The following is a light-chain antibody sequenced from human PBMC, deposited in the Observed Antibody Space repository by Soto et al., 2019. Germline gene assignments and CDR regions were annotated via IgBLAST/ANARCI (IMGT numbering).Light chain of an antibody. J-gene: IGKJ1*01. V-gene: IGKV3-20*01. CDR2: AAS. Sequence: EIVLTQSPGTLSLSPGGRATLSCRASQSVSRRLAWYQQRPGQSPRLLIYAASHRATGIPTRFSGSGSGTEFTLTISRLEPEDIAMYYCEQYGSSSRTFGPGTKADI. CDR1: QSVSRR. CDR3: EQYGSSSRT.